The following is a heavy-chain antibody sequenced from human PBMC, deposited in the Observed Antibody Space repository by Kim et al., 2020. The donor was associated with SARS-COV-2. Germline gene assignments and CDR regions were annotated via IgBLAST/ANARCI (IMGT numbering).Heavy chain of an antibody. Sequence: ASVKVSCKASGYTFTGYYMHWVRQAPGQGLEWMGRINPNSGGTNYAQKFQGRVTMTRDTSISTAYMELSRLRSDDTAVYYCARASVWDFFGVVIDRFGDKSDFDYWGQGTLVTVSS. CDR1: GYTFTGYY. CDR2: INPNSGGT. V-gene: IGHV1-2*06. J-gene: IGHJ4*02. D-gene: IGHD3-3*01. CDR3: ARASVWDFFGVVIDRFGDKSDFDY.